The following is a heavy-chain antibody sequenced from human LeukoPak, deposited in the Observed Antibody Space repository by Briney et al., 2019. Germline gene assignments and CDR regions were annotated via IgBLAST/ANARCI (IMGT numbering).Heavy chain of an antibody. Sequence: GSLRLSCAASGFTFSSYAMSWVRQAPGKGLEWVSAISGSGGSTYYADSVKGRFTISRDNSKNTLYLQMNSLRAEDTAVYYCAKLYSGSHPLGYYFDYWGQGTLVTVSS. CDR2: ISGSGGST. V-gene: IGHV3-23*01. CDR3: AKLYSGSHPLGYYFDY. CDR1: GFTFSSYA. D-gene: IGHD1-26*01. J-gene: IGHJ4*02.